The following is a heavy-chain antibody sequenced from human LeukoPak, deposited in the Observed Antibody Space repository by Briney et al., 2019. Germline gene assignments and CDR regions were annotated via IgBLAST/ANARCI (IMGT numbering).Heavy chain of an antibody. D-gene: IGHD4-17*01. CDR1: GASISSYC. CDR3: ARHVGGGDSSYWYFDL. V-gene: IGHV4-59*08. CDR2: ICDSGST. Sequence: SETLSLTCTVSGASISSYCWSWIRQPPGKGLEWIGYICDSGSTNYSPSLESRVTISVDTSKNQFSLKLSSVTAADTAIYYCARHVGGGDSSYWYFDLWGRGTLVTVSS. J-gene: IGHJ2*01.